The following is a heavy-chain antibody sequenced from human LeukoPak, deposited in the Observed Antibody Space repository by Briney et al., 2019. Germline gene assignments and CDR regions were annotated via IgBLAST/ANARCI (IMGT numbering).Heavy chain of an antibody. D-gene: IGHD3-3*01. CDR1: GYTFTSYA. CDR2: INTNTGNP. CDR3: ATVRYYDFWSGYLGTYYYGMDV. J-gene: IGHJ6*02. Sequence: ASVKVSCKASGYTFTSYAMNWVRQAPGQGLEWMGWINTNTGNPTYAQGFTGRFDFSLDTSVSTAYLQISSLKAEDTAVYYCATVRYYDFWSGYLGTYYYGMDVWGQGTTVTVSS. V-gene: IGHV7-4-1*02.